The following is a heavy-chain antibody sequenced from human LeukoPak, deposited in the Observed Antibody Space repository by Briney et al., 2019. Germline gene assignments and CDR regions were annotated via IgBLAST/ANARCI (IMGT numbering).Heavy chain of an antibody. Sequence: AGGSLRLSCAASGFTVSSNYMNWVRQAPGKGLEWVSAISGSGGSTYYADSVKGRFTISRDNSKNTLYLQMNSLRAEDTAVYYCATSMAVEFDAFDIWGQGTMVTVSS. D-gene: IGHD2-15*01. V-gene: IGHV3-23*01. CDR1: GFTVSSNY. CDR3: ATSMAVEFDAFDI. J-gene: IGHJ3*02. CDR2: ISGSGGST.